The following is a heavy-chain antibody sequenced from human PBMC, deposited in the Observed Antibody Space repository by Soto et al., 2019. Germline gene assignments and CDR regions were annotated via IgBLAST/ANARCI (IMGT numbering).Heavy chain of an antibody. CDR3: AHMSCSATYYFDS. CDR1: GFSLTTSAAG. J-gene: IGHJ4*02. Sequence: SGPTLVNPTQTLTVTCSFSGFSLTTSAAGVGWIRQTPGKALEWLAVIFGHGNEKYSPSLKNRVTITKDTSKSQVVLTVTNVDPLDTATYYCAHMSCSATYYFDSWGQGTLVTVSS. D-gene: IGHD2-15*01. CDR2: IFGHGNE. V-gene: IGHV2-5*01.